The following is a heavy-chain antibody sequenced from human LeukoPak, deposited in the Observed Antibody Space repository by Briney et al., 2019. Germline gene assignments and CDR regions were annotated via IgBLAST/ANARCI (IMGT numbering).Heavy chain of an antibody. D-gene: IGHD2-21*02. CDR3: ARLDCGGDCYIAY. V-gene: IGHV4-59*08. CDR2: IYYSGST. J-gene: IGHJ4*02. Sequence: PSETLSLTCPVSGGSISSYYWSWIRPPAGKGLEWIGYIYYSGSTNYNPSLKSRVTISVDTSKNQFSLKLSSVTAADTAVYYCARLDCGGDCYIAYWGQGTLVTVSS. CDR1: GGSISSYY.